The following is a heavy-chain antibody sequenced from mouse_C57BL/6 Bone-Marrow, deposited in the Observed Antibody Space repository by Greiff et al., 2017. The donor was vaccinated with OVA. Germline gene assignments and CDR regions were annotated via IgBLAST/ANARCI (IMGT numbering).Heavy chain of an antibody. Sequence: EVQLQQSGPELVKPGASVKISCKASSYSFTDYNMNWVKQSNGKSLEWIGVINPNYGTTSYNQKFKGKATLTVDQSSSTAYMQLNSLTSEDSSVYYCAFYYGSSYRYFDVWGTGTTVTVSS. J-gene: IGHJ1*03. V-gene: IGHV1-39*01. CDR3: AFYYGSSYRYFDV. D-gene: IGHD1-1*01. CDR2: INPNYGTT. CDR1: SYSFTDYN.